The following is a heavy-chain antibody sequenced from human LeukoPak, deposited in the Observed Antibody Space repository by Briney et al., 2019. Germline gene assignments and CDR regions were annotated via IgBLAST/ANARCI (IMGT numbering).Heavy chain of an antibody. Sequence: SQTLSLTCAVYAGSFTVYSWSWVRQPPGKGLEWIGEINHSVSTTSHPSLKSRVTLSVDTSKNQFSLKLSSVTAADTAVYYCASRGRDGDYRGQGTLVTVSS. V-gene: IGHV4-34*01. J-gene: IGHJ4*02. CDR1: AGSFTVYS. CDR2: INHSVST. D-gene: IGHD3-10*01. CDR3: ASRGRDGDY.